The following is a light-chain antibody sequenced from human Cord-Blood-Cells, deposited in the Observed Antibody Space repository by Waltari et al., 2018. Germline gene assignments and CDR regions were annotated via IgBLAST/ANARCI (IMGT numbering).Light chain of an antibody. CDR3: QQSYSTPLT. CDR1: QSISSY. V-gene: IGKV1-39*01. Sequence: DIQMTQSPSSLSASVGDRVTITCRASQSISSYLNWYQQKPGKAPKLLIYAASSLQSWVPSRVSGSGSGTDFTLTISRLQPEDFATYYCQQSYSTPLTFGGGTNVEIK. J-gene: IGKJ4*01. CDR2: AAS.